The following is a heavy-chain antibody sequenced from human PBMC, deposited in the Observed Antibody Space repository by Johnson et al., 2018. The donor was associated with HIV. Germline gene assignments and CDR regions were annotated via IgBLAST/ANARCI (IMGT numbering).Heavy chain of an antibody. CDR1: GFTVSSNY. CDR2: IPSDGNT. CDR3: ARAPAWLRGFDI. Sequence: VQLVESGGGLVQPGGSLRLSCAVSGFTVSSNYMTWVRRAPGKGLEWVSVIPSDGNTYYADSVKGRFSISRDNSKNTLYIQMNRRTGEDTALYYCARAPAWLRGFDIWGQGTMVTVSS. J-gene: IGHJ3*02. V-gene: IGHV3-66*01. D-gene: IGHD5-24*01.